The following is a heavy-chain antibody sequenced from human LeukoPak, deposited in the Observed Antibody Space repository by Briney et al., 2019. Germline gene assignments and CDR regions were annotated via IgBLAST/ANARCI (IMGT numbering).Heavy chain of an antibody. Sequence: SETLSLTCTVSGGSISSGGYYWSWIRQHPGKGLEWIGYIYYSGSTYYNPSLKSRVTISVDTSKNQFSLKLSSVTAADTAVYYCAREAYAGVFDYWGQGTLDTVSS. CDR1: GGSISSGGYY. J-gene: IGHJ4*02. V-gene: IGHV4-31*03. D-gene: IGHD2-21*01. CDR3: AREAYAGVFDY. CDR2: IYYSGST.